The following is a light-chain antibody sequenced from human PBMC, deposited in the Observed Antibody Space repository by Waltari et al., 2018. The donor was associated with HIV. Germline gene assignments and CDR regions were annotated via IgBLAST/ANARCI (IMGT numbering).Light chain of an antibody. CDR1: NLGPTY. CDR2: QDT. CDR3: QAWDSGTIV. J-gene: IGLJ3*02. Sequence: SYDLPLPPSVPVSSAQTAPVPSPGVNLGPTYVSWYQHRSGQSPALVIYQDTKSPPGSPERIFGSTSENTATLTIYETQPLDEAHYSCQAWDSGTIVFGGGTNLTVL. V-gene: IGLV3-1*01.